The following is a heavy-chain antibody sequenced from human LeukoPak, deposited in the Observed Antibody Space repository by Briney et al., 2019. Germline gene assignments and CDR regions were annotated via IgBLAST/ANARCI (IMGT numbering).Heavy chain of an antibody. J-gene: IGHJ4*02. V-gene: IGHV3-23*01. D-gene: IGHD3-10*01. CDR3: AKDSSRGVISPYDS. CDR1: GFTFSSYA. CDR2: ISGSGDST. Sequence: GGSLRLSCAVSGFTFSSYAMSWVRQAPGKGLEWVSAISGSGDSTYYADSVKGRFTISRDNSKNTLYLQMNSLRAEDTALHYCAKDSSRGVISPYDSWGQGTLVTVSS.